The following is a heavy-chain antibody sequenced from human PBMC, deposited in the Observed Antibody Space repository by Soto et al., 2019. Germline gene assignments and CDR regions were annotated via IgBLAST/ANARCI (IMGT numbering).Heavy chain of an antibody. CDR3: AGEPTGTTLAYYYYGMDV. Sequence: ASVKVSCKASGYTFTGYYMHWVRQAPGQGLEWMGWINPNSGGTNYAQKFQGWVTMTRDTSISTAYMELSRLRSDDTAVYYCAGEPTGTTLAYYYYGMDVWGQGTTVTVPS. CDR2: INPNSGGT. CDR1: GYTFTGYY. J-gene: IGHJ6*02. V-gene: IGHV1-2*04. D-gene: IGHD1-7*01.